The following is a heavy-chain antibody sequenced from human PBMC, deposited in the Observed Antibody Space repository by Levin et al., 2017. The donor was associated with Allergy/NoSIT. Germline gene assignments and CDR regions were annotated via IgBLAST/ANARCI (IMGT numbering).Heavy chain of an antibody. CDR1: GFTFSDYY. CDR3: ARALDGGALPNYYYGMDV. D-gene: IGHD4-17*01. CDR2: ISSSGSTI. V-gene: IGHV3-11*01. Sequence: PGGSLRLSCAASGFTFSDYYMSWIRQAPGKGLEWVSYISSSGSTIYYADSVKGRFTISRDNAKNSLYLQMNSLRAEDTAVYYCARALDGGALPNYYYGMDVWGQGTTVTVSS. J-gene: IGHJ6*02.